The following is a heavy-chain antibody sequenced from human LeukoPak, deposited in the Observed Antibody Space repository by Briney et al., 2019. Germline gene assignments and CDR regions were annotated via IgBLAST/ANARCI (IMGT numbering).Heavy chain of an antibody. J-gene: IGHJ3*02. CDR1: GASISSYY. CDR3: ASRYCSGGSCYSYAFDI. D-gene: IGHD2-15*01. Sequence: SETLSLTCTVSGASISSYYWHWIRQPPGKGLEWIGYFYYSGSTNYNPSLKSRVTISVDTSNNQFSLNLSSVTAADTAVYYCASRYCSGGSCYSYAFDIWGQGTMVTVSS. CDR2: FYYSGST. V-gene: IGHV4-59*01.